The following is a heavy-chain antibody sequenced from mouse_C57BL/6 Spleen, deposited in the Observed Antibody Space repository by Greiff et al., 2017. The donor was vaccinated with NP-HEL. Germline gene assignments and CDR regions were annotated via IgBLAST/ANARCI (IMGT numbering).Heavy chain of an antibody. V-gene: IGHV2-2*01. CDR1: GFSLTSYG. CDR3: ARMGVGAWFAY. J-gene: IGHJ3*01. D-gene: IGHD1-1*02. Sequence: VQVVESGPGLVQPSQSLSITCTVSGFSLTSYGVHWVRQSPGKGLEWLGVIWSGGSTDYNAAFISRLSISKDNSKSQVFFKMNSLQADDTAIYYCARMGVGAWFAYWGQGTLVTVSA. CDR2: IWSGGST.